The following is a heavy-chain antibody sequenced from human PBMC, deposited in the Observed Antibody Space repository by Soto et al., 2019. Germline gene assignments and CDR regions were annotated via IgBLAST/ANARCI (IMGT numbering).Heavy chain of an antibody. CDR3: AKVWGSSSTSDYYYYMDV. V-gene: IGHV3-23*01. CDR1: GFTFSSYA. CDR2: ISGSGGST. J-gene: IGHJ6*03. Sequence: EVQLLESGGGLVQPGGSLRLSCAASGFTFSSYAMSWVRQAPEKGLEWVSAISGSGGSTYYADSVKGRFTISRDNSKNTLYLQMNSLRAEDTAVYYCAKVWGSSSTSDYYYYMDVWGKGTTVTVSS. D-gene: IGHD6-6*01.